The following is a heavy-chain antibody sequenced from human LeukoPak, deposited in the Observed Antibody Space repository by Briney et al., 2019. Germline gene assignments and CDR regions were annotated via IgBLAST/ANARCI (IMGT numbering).Heavy chain of an antibody. D-gene: IGHD4-23*01. Sequence: GGSLRLSCAASGFTVSSNYMSWVRQAPGKGLVWVSRINSDGSSTSYADSVKGRFTISRDNAKNTLYLQMNSLRAEDTAVYYCARDDRWSDMAFDIWGQGTMVTVSS. CDR1: GFTVSSNY. CDR2: INSDGSST. CDR3: ARDDRWSDMAFDI. J-gene: IGHJ3*02. V-gene: IGHV3-74*01.